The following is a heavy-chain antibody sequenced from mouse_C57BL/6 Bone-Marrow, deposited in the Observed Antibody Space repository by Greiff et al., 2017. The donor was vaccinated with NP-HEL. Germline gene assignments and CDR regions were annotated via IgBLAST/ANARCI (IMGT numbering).Heavy chain of an antibody. V-gene: IGHV1-64*01. CDR3: AGPAVVATDY. D-gene: IGHD1-1*01. Sequence: QVQLQQPGAELVKPGASVKLSCKASGYTFTSYWMHWVKQRPGQGLEWIGMIHPNSGSTNYNEKFKSKATMTADKPSSTAYMQLSSLTSEDSAVYCCAGPAVVATDYWGQGTTLTDAS. CDR2: IHPNSGST. J-gene: IGHJ2*01. CDR1: GYTFTSYW.